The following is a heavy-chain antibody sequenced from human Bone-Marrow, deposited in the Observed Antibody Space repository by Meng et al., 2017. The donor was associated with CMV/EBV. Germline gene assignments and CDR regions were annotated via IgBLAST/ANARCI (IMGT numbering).Heavy chain of an antibody. CDR2: IYYSGST. Sequence: SETLSPTCTASGGSTSSGDYYWSWIRQPPGKGLEWIGDIYYSGSTYYNPSLKSRVTISVDTSKNQFSQKLSSVTAADTAVYYCARENYYDSSGTHGDAFDIWGQGTRVTV. J-gene: IGHJ3*02. V-gene: IGHV4-30-4*08. CDR1: GGSTSSGDYY. D-gene: IGHD3-22*01. CDR3: ARENYYDSSGTHGDAFDI.